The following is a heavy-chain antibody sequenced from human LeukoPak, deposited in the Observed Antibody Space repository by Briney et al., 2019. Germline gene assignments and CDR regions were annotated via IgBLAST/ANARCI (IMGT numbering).Heavy chain of an antibody. D-gene: IGHD1-7*01. V-gene: IGHV1-46*01. CDR3: ARVGTGTTGSYVEVFDY. Sequence: GASVKVSCKASGYTFTGYYMHWVRQAPGQGLEWMGIINPSGGSTSYAQKFQGRVTMTRDMSTSTVYMELSSLRSEDTAVYYCARVGTGTTGSYVEVFDYWGQGTLVTVSS. J-gene: IGHJ4*02. CDR1: GYTFTGYY. CDR2: INPSGGST.